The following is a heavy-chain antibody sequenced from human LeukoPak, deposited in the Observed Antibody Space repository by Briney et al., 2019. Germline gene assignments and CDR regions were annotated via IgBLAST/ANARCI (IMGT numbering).Heavy chain of an antibody. Sequence: GASVKVSCKASGYTFTGYYMHWVRQAPGQGREWMGWINPNSGGTNYAQKFQGRVTMTRDTSISTAYMELSRLRSDDTAVYYCARVQWSQPHPDVWGKGTTVTVSS. CDR3: ARVQWSQPHPDV. J-gene: IGHJ6*04. V-gene: IGHV1-2*02. D-gene: IGHD3-10*01. CDR2: INPNSGGT. CDR1: GYTFTGYY.